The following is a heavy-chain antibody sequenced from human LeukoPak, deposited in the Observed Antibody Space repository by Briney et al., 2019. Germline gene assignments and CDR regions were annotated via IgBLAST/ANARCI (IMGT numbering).Heavy chain of an antibody. CDR2: INPSGGST. Sequence: ASVKVSCKVSGYTLTELSMHWVRQAPGQGLEWMGIINPSGGSTSYAQKFQGRVTMTRDTSTSTVYMELSSLRSEDTAVYYCARDAYGDLVKAFDIWGQGTMVTVSS. J-gene: IGHJ3*02. CDR3: ARDAYGDLVKAFDI. D-gene: IGHD4-17*01. V-gene: IGHV1-46*01. CDR1: GYTLTELS.